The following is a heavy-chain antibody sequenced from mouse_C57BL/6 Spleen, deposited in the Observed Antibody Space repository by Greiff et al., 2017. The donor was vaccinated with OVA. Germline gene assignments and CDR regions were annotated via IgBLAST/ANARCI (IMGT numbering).Heavy chain of an antibody. D-gene: IGHD2-5*01. J-gene: IGHJ4*01. V-gene: IGHV1-52*01. CDR1: GYTFTSYW. Sequence: QVHVKQPGAELVRPGSSVKLSCKASGYTFTSYWMHWVKQRPIQGLEWIGNIDPSDSETHYNQKFKDKATLTVDKSSSTAYMQLSSLTSEDSAVYYCARWDSNPFAMDYWGQGTSVTVSS. CDR2: IDPSDSET. CDR3: ARWDSNPFAMDY.